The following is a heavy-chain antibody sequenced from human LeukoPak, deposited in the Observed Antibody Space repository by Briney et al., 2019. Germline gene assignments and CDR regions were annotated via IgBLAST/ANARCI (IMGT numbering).Heavy chain of an antibody. V-gene: IGHV1-3*01. J-gene: IGHJ4*02. CDR1: GYTFTSYA. CDR2: VNAGNGNT. CDR3: SVVTAIQSFDY. Sequence: ASVKVSCKASGYTFTSYAMHWVRQAPGQRLEWMGWVNAGNGNTKYSQKFQGRVTITRDTSASTAYMELSSLRSEDTAVYYCSVVTAIQSFDYWGQGTLVTVSS. D-gene: IGHD2-21*02.